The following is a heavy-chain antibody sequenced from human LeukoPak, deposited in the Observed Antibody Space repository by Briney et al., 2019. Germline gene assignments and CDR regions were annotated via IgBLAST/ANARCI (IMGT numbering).Heavy chain of an antibody. D-gene: IGHD6-19*01. J-gene: IGHJ5*02. CDR2: ISAYNGNT. CDR1: GYTFTSYG. CDR3: ARFLAVAPTNWFDP. Sequence: GASVKVSCKASGYTFTSYGISWVRQAPGQGPEWMGWISAYNGNTNYAQKLQGRVTMTTDTSTSTAYMELRSLRSDDTAVYYCARFLAVAPTNWFDPWGQGTLVTVSS. V-gene: IGHV1-18*01.